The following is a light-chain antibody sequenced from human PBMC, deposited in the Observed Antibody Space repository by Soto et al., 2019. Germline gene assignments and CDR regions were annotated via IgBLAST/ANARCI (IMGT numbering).Light chain of an antibody. Sequence: AIQLTQSPSSLSASVGDRVTITCRASQGISSALAWYQQKPGKAPKLLIYDASSLESGVPSRFSGSGSGTDFTLTISSLQPEDFATYYCQQLNSYPPWTFGQGTKVDIK. CDR2: DAS. J-gene: IGKJ1*01. CDR3: QQLNSYPPWT. CDR1: QGISSA. V-gene: IGKV1-13*02.